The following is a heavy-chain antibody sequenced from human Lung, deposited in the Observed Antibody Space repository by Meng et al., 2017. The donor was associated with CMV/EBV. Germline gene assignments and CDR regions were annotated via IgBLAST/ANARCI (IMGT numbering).Heavy chain of an antibody. V-gene: IGHV2-5*02. D-gene: IGHD6-6*01. CDR3: ARAAARPSDWFDP. J-gene: IGHJ5*02. Sequence: QIILKESGPTLVKPTQTLTLTCTFSGFSLSTSGVGVGWIRQPPGKALECLAIIYGDDEKRYSPSLESRLTVTKDTSKNQVVLTMTNMVPVGTATYYCARAAARPSDWFDPWGQGTLVTVSS. CDR1: GFSLSTSGVG. CDR2: IYGDDEK.